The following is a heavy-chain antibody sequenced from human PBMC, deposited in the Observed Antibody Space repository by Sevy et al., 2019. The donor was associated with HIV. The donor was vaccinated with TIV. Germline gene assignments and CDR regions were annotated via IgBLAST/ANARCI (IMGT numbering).Heavy chain of an antibody. D-gene: IGHD2-15*01. CDR3: VAANTWQDY. V-gene: IGHV3-74*01. J-gene: IGHJ4*02. CDR2: VNSDGSST. CDR1: GFTFSSYW. Sequence: GGSLRLSCAASGFTFSSYWMHWVRQAPGKGPVWVSGVNSDGSSTNYADSVKGGFTMFRDRAKNTLYLQMNSLRAEDTAVYFCVAANTWQDYWGQGTLVTVSS.